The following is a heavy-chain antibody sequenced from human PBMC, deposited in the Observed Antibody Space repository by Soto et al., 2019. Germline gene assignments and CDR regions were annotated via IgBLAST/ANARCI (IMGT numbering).Heavy chain of an antibody. V-gene: IGHV4-39*02. J-gene: IGHJ5*02. Sequence: SETLSLTCTVSGGSIRSSDYYWAWIRQIPGKGLEWIGHIYYSGNTNYNPSLRSRVTISVDTSKNDFSLKLNSMTAADTAIYYCARYRYDSRSSFHGRWFDPWGQGALVTVSS. CDR1: GGSIRSSDYY. D-gene: IGHD3-22*01. CDR3: ARYRYDSRSSFHGRWFDP. CDR2: IYYSGNT.